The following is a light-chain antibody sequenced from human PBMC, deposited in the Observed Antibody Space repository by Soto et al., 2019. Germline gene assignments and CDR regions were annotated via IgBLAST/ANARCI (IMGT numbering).Light chain of an antibody. CDR2: DAS. J-gene: IGKJ5*01. Sequence: DIQLTQSPSTLSASVGDRVIITCRASQSISRWLAWHQQKPGKAPNLLIYDASHLQSGVPSRFSGSGSGTEFTLTISSLQPDDFATSSCQHYESYPIALGQGTRLAI. V-gene: IGKV1-5*01. CDR3: QHYESYPIA. CDR1: QSISRW.